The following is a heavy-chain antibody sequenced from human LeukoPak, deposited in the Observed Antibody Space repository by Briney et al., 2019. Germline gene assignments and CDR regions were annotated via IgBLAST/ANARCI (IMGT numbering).Heavy chain of an antibody. J-gene: IGHJ3*02. CDR1: GFTFSSYE. CDR3: ARDFGSYYGSAFDI. Sequence: PGGSLRLSCAASGFTFSSYEMNWVRQAPGKGLEWVSYISSSGSTIYYADSVKGRFTISRDNAKNSLYLQMNSLRVEDTAVYYCARDFGSYYGSAFDIWGQGTMVTVSS. V-gene: IGHV3-48*03. CDR2: ISSSGSTI. D-gene: IGHD1-26*01.